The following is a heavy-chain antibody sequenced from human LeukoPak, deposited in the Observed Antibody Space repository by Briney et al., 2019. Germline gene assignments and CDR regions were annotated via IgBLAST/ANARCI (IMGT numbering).Heavy chain of an antibody. J-gene: IGHJ4*02. D-gene: IGHD3-22*01. CDR1: GFTFTDYA. CDR2: ISWNGGSI. V-gene: IGHV3-9*03. Sequence: GGSLRLSCAASGFTFTDYAMHWVRQAPGRGLEWVSGISWNGGSIVYADSVEGRFTISRDNARNSLYLQMNSLGAEDMALYYCAKGTSPYYYDTFDYWGQGTLVTVSS. CDR3: AKGTSPYYYDTFDY.